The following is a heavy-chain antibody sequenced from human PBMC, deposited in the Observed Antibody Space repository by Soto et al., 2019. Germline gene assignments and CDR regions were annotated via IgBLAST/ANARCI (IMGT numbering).Heavy chain of an antibody. CDR3: ARADCTGAYCYSFPFNSGVDV. CDR2: IWYDGGNK. D-gene: IGHD2-15*01. Sequence: QVQLVESGGGVVQPGGSLRLSCTPSGFTFNTYGMHWVRQAPGKGLEWVAIIWYDGGNKYYADSVKGRFTISRDNSKNTLYLQMNSLRAEETALYYCARADCTGAYCYSFPFNSGVDVWGQGTKVTVSS. CDR1: GFTFNTYG. V-gene: IGHV3-33*08. J-gene: IGHJ6*02.